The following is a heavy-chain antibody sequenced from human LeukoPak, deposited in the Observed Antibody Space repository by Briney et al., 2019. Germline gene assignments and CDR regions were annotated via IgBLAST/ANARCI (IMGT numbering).Heavy chain of an antibody. V-gene: IGHV4-59*08. CDR2: IYYSGST. D-gene: IGHD2-21*02. Sequence: SETLSLTCTVSGGSISSYYRSWIRQPPGKGLEWIGYIYYSGSTNYNPSLKSRLTISVDTSKNQFSLKLSSVTAADTAVYYCARQWSSGAYCGGNCYLDYWGRGTLVTVSS. J-gene: IGHJ4*02. CDR1: GGSISSYY. CDR3: ARQWSSGAYCGGNCYLDY.